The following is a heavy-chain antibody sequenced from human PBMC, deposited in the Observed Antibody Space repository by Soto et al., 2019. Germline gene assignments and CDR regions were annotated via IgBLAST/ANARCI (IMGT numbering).Heavy chain of an antibody. D-gene: IGHD3-22*01. V-gene: IGHV4-30-4*01. CDR3: ARDSKFYYDSSGHIDY. J-gene: IGHJ4*02. CDR1: SGSISSGDSY. CDR2: IHHSGST. Sequence: TLSLTCTVSSGSISSGDSYWSWVRQPPGKGLEWIGYIHHSGSTYYNPSLKSRVTLSVDTSKNQFSLKLSSVTAADTAVYYCARDSKFYYDSSGHIDYWGQGTLVTVSS.